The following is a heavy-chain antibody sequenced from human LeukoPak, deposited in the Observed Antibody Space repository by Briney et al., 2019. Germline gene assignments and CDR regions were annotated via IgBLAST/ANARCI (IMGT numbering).Heavy chain of an antibody. V-gene: IGHV4-39*01. J-gene: IGHJ6*03. CDR3: ARRYCSSTSCHQYYYYMDV. CDR2: IYYSGST. D-gene: IGHD2-2*01. Sequence: SESLSLTCTVSGYSISSSSYYWGWIRRPPGQGRVWIGSIYYSGSTYYNPSLKSRVTISVDTSKNQFSLQLSSVTAADTAVYYCARRYCSSTSCHQYYYYMDVWGKGTTVTVSS. CDR1: GYSISSSSYY.